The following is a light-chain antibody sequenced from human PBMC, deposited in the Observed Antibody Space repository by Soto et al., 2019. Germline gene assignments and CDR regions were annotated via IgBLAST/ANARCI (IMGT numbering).Light chain of an antibody. CDR3: QHYNTYSWT. Sequence: DIQMTQSPSTLSASVGDRVTITCRASQSISSLWAWYQQKPWKAPKLLIYNASSLEGVVPSRFSGSVSGTEFTLTISSLQPDDFATYYFQHYNTYSWTFGQGTKVEIK. CDR1: QSISSL. V-gene: IGKV1-5*03. J-gene: IGKJ1*01. CDR2: NAS.